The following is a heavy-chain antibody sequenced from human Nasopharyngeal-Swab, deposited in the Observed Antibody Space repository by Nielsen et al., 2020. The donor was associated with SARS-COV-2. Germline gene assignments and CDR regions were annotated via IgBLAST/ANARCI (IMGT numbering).Heavy chain of an antibody. CDR1: GFTFSRYT. Sequence: GESLKISCAASGFTFSRYTMHWVRQAPGKGLEWVAVISYDGSNKYYADSVKGRFTISRDISKNTLYLQMNSLRAEDTAAFYCASTPLDSSGYYYAFHYWGRGTLVTVSP. D-gene: IGHD3-22*01. V-gene: IGHV3-30-3*01. CDR2: ISYDGSNK. CDR3: ASTPLDSSGYYYAFHY. J-gene: IGHJ4*02.